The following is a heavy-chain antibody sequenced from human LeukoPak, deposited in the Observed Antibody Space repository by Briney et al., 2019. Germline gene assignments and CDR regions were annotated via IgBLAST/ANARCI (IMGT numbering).Heavy chain of an antibody. D-gene: IGHD2-15*01. V-gene: IGHV4-59*08. Sequence: PSETLSLTCTVSGASISNYDWSWIRQPPGKGLEWIGYIYYSGSTDYNPSLKSRVTISADTSKNQFSLKLSSVTAADTAVYYCARHRDPRIFDYWGQGTLVTVSS. CDR2: IYYSGST. CDR1: GASISNYD. J-gene: IGHJ4*02. CDR3: ARHRDPRIFDY.